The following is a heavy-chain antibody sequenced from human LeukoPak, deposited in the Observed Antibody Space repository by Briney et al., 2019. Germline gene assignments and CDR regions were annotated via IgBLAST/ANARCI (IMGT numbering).Heavy chain of an antibody. Sequence: GGSLRLSCAASGFTFSSYWMSWVRQAPGKGLEWVANIKEDGSEKYYVDSVKGRFIVSRDNAKNTLYLQMNSLRAEDTAVYYCAREWDRDYPTFDYWGQGTLVTVSS. CDR2: IKEDGSEK. J-gene: IGHJ4*02. V-gene: IGHV3-7*01. CDR3: AREWDRDYPTFDY. D-gene: IGHD1-26*01. CDR1: GFTFSSYW.